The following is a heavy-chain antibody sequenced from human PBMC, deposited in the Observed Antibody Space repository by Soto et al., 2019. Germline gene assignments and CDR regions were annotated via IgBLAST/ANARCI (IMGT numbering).Heavy chain of an antibody. J-gene: IGHJ4*02. Sequence: PSETLSLTCTVSGGSISSYCWSWIRQPPGKGLEWIGYIYYSGSTNYNPSLKSRVTISVDTSKNQFSLKLSSVTAADTAVYYCARDGYTYGSGSYYEILPVSWGQGTMITV. CDR1: GGSISSYC. CDR3: ARDGYTYGSGSYYEILPVS. D-gene: IGHD3-10*01. CDR2: IYYSGST. V-gene: IGHV4-59*01.